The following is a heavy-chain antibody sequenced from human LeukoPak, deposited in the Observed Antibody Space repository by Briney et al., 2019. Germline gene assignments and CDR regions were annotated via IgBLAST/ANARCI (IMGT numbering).Heavy chain of an antibody. CDR2: INPNSGGT. Sequence: GASVKVSCKASGYTFTGYYMRWVRQAPGQGLEWMGWINPNSGGTNYAQKFQGRVTMTRDTSISTAYMELSRLRSDDTAVYYCARVGQLAFNWFDPWGQGTLVTVSS. CDR1: GYTFTGYY. V-gene: IGHV1-2*02. J-gene: IGHJ5*02. D-gene: IGHD6-6*01. CDR3: ARVGQLAFNWFDP.